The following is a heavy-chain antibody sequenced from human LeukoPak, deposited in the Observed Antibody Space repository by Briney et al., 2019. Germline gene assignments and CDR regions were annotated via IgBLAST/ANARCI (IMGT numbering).Heavy chain of an antibody. CDR2: IYSSGST. D-gene: IGHD1-14*01. CDR3: AGIASVDY. V-gene: IGHV4-61*02. J-gene: IGHJ4*02. CDR1: GGSISSGSYY. Sequence: SETLSLTCTVSGGSISSGSYYWSWIRQPAGKGLEWIGRIYSSGSTNYNPSLKSRVTMSVDTSKNQFSLELSSVTAADTAVYYCAGIASVDYWGQGTLVTVSS.